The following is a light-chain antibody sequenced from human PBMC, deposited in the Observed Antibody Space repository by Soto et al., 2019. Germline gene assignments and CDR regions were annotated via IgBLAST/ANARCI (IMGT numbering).Light chain of an antibody. Sequence: EIVMTQSPATLSVSPGERATLSCRASQSVSSNLAWYQQKPGQAPRLLIYGASTRATGIPARFSGGGSGTEFTLTISSLQYEDFAVYYCQQYNNWPLFGGGTKVEIK. J-gene: IGKJ4*01. V-gene: IGKV3-15*01. CDR2: GAS. CDR1: QSVSSN. CDR3: QQYNNWPL.